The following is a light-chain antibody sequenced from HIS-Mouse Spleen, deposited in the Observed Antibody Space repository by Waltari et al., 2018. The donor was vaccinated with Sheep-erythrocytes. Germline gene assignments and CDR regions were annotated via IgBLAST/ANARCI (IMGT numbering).Light chain of an antibody. CDR1: ALPKKY. CDR2: EDS. CDR3: YSTDSSGNGV. J-gene: IGLJ2*01. V-gene: IGLV3-10*01. Sequence: SYELTQPPSVSVSPGQTARITCSGDALPKKYPYWYQQKSGQAPLLVIYEDSKRPAGIPGRFSGSSSGTMATLTISGAQVEDEADYYCYSTDSSGNGVFGGGTKLTVL.